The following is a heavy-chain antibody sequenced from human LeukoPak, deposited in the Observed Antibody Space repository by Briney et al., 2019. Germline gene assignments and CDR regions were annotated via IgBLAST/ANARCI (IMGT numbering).Heavy chain of an antibody. CDR2: ISSSSSTI. CDR3: ASILGPRVFDY. D-gene: IGHD7-27*01. CDR1: GFTFSSYS. J-gene: IGHJ4*02. Sequence: GGSLRLSCAASGFTFSSYSMNWVRQAPGKGLEWVSYISSSSSTIYYADSVKGRFTISRDNAKNSLYLQMNSLRAEDTAVYYCASILGPRVFDYWGQGTLVTVSS. V-gene: IGHV3-48*01.